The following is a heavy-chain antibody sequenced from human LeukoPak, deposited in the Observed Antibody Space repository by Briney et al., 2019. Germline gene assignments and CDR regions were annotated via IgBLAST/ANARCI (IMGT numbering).Heavy chain of an antibody. Sequence: ASVKVSCKASGYSFSSYDINWVRQATGQGPEWIGWMNPSSGNTGYAQRFQGRVTMTRDTSTSTAYLELSSLTSEDTAVYYCARVFRKWHNGNFDYWGQGTLVTVSS. CDR1: GYSFSSYD. CDR2: MNPSSGNT. J-gene: IGHJ4*02. D-gene: IGHD1/OR15-1a*01. V-gene: IGHV1-8*01. CDR3: ARVFRKWHNGNFDY.